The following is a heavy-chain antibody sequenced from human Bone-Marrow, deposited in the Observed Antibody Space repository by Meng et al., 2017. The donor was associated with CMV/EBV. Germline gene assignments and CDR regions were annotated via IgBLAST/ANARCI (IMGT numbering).Heavy chain of an antibody. D-gene: IGHD7-27*01. Sequence: ASVKVSCKASGYTFPSYGISWVRQAPGQGLEWMGWISAYNGNTNYAQQFQGRVTLTRDTSINTGYMELTRLTSDDTAVYYCARDNNWGPDYWGQGTLVTVSS. CDR2: ISAYNGNT. J-gene: IGHJ4*02. CDR3: ARDNNWGPDY. V-gene: IGHV1-18*01. CDR1: GYTFPSYG.